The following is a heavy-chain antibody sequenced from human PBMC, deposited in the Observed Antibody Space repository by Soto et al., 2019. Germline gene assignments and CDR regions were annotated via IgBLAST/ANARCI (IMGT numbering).Heavy chain of an antibody. CDR2: IFHTGAT. J-gene: IGHJ4*02. Sequence: PSETLSLTCAVSGDSISSSSFYRGWIRQPPGKGLEWIGHIFHTGATYQNPTLKSRLRMSVDTSKNQFSLNLSSVTATDTAVYYCARRRIVPTTNFDYWGQGNLVTVS. CDR3: ARRRIVPTTNFDY. V-gene: IGHV4-39*01. CDR1: GDSISSSSFY. D-gene: IGHD1-26*01.